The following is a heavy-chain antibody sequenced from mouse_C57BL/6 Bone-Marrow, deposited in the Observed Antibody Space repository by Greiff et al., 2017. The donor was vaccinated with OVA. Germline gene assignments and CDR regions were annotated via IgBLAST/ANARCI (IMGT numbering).Heavy chain of an antibody. V-gene: IGHV1-81*01. CDR3: ARSANDYDGDSGMC. Sequence: VQLEQSGAELVRPGASVKLSCKASGYTFTSYWIRWVKQRPVQGLEWIGKIYPSSGNTYYNEKFKGKATLTADKSSSTAYMELRSLTSEDSAVYYCARSANDYDGDSGMCWGQGTTLTVS. CDR2: IYPSSGNT. D-gene: IGHD2-13*01. J-gene: IGHJ2*01. CDR1: GYTFTSYW.